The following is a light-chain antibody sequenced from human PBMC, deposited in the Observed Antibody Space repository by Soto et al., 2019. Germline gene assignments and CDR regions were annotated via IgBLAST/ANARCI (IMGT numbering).Light chain of an antibody. J-gene: IGLJ2*01. Sequence: QSALTQPASVSGSPGQSITISCTGTSSDVGGYNYVSWYQQHPGKAPKLMIYEVSNRPSGVSNRFSGSKSGNTASLTISGLQAEDEADYYCSSYAGNNNFVVFGGGTQLTVL. CDR2: EVS. CDR3: SSYAGNNNFVV. CDR1: SSDVGGYNY. V-gene: IGLV2-14*01.